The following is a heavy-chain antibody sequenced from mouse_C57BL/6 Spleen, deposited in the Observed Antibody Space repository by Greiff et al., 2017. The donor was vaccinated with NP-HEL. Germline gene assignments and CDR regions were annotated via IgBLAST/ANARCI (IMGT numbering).Heavy chain of an antibody. V-gene: IGHV1-72*01. J-gene: IGHJ2*01. CDR1: GYTFTSYW. Sequence: QVQLQQPGAELVKPGASVKLSCKASGYTFTSYWMHWVKQRPGRGLEWIGRIDPNSGGTKYNEKFKSKATLTVDKPSSTAYMQLSSLTSEDDAVYYCSRALYYCGSSYFDYWGQGTTLTVSS. CDR2: IDPNSGGT. D-gene: IGHD1-1*01. CDR3: SRALYYCGSSYFDY.